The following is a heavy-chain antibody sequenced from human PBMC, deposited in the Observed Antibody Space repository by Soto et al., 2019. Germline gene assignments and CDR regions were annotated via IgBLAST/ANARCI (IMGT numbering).Heavy chain of an antibody. J-gene: IGHJ4*02. CDR1: GYTFTSYA. Sequence: QVQLVQSGAEVKKPGASGKVSCKASGYTFTSYAMHWVRQAPGQRLEWMGWSNAGNGNTKYSQKFQGRVTITRDTSASTAYMELSSVRSEDTAVYYCARDFSWFGELIASDYWGQGTLVTVSS. CDR2: SNAGNGNT. D-gene: IGHD3-10*01. V-gene: IGHV1-3*01. CDR3: ARDFSWFGELIASDY.